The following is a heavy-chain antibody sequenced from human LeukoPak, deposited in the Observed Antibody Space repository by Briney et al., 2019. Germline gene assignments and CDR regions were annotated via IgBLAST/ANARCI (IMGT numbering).Heavy chain of an antibody. J-gene: IGHJ4*02. V-gene: IGHV3-21*01. CDR2: ISSSSGYI. Sequence: PGGSLRLSCAASGFTFSSYGMNWVRQAPGKGLEWVSSISSSSGYIYYADSLKGRFTISRDNAKNSLYLQMTSLKAEDTAVYYCARDAGGVATLDYFDYWGQGILVTVSS. CDR1: GFTFSSYG. CDR3: ARDAGGVATLDYFDY. D-gene: IGHD5-12*01.